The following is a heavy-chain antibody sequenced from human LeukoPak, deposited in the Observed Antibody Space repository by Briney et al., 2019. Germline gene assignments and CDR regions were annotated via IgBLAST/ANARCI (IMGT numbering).Heavy chain of an antibody. CDR1: GGSISSYY. D-gene: IGHD5-18*01. V-gene: IGHV4-59*01. CDR3: ARVGYSYGLDFDY. Sequence: SETLSLTCTVSGGSISSYYWSWIRQPPGKGLEWIGYIYYSGSTNYNPSLKSRVTISVDTSKNQFSLKLSSVTAADTAVYYCARVGYSYGLDFDYLGQGTLVTVSS. J-gene: IGHJ4*02. CDR2: IYYSGST.